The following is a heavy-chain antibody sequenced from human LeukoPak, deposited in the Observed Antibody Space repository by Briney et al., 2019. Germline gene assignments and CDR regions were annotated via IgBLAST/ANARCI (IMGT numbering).Heavy chain of an antibody. V-gene: IGHV4-4*07. D-gene: IGHD3-3*01. CDR2: IYPSGST. J-gene: IGHJ3*02. CDR3: AREVESQGRSLDI. Sequence: PSETLSLTCTVSGGSISSYYWSWIRQPAGNGLEWIGRIYPSGSTNYNPSLKSRVTMSVDTSKNQFSLRLSSVTAADTAVYYCAREVESQGRSLDIWGQGTMVTVSS. CDR1: GGSISSYY.